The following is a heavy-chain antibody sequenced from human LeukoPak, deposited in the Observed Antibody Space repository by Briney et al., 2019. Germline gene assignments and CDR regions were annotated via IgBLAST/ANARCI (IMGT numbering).Heavy chain of an antibody. CDR1: GFTFSSFA. V-gene: IGHV3-23*01. CDR3: AKEGIAATGTY. D-gene: IGHD6-13*01. CDR2: ISGSGGST. J-gene: IGHJ4*02. Sequence: GGSLRLSCAASGFTFSSFAMNWVRQAPGKGLEWVSTISGSGGSTYYADSVEGRFTISRDNSKNTLYLQMNSLGAEDTAVYFCAKEGIAATGTYWGQGTMVTVSS.